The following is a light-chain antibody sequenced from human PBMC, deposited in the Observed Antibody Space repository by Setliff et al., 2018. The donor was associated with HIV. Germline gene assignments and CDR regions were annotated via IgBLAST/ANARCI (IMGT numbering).Light chain of an antibody. CDR3: AAWDDSLNGFV. CDR1: SSNIGSNT. J-gene: IGLJ1*01. Sequence: QSALTQPPSASGAPGQRVTISCSGSSSNIGSNTVNWYQQLPKTAPKLLIYNNNQRPSGVPDRFSGSKSGTSASLAISGLQSEDEADYYCAAWDDSLNGFVFGTGTKV. CDR2: NNN. V-gene: IGLV1-44*01.